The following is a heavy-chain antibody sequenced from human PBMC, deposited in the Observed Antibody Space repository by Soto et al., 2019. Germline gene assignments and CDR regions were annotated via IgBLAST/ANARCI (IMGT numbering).Heavy chain of an antibody. CDR1: GFTFDDYA. CDR2: ISWNSGSI. V-gene: IGHV3-9*01. J-gene: IGHJ6*03. D-gene: IGHD5-12*01. Sequence: GGSLRLSCAASGFTFDDYAMHWVRQAPGKGLEWVSGISWNSGSIGYADSVKGRFTISRDNAKNSLYLQMNSLRAEDTALYYCAKGGGGYDYVSTQYYYYYYMDVWGKGTTVTVSS. CDR3: AKGGGGYDYVSTQYYYYYYMDV.